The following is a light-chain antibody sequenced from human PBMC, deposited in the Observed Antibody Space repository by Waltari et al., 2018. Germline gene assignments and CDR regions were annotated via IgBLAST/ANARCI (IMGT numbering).Light chain of an antibody. CDR1: SSNIGNYY. CDR2: DNN. J-gene: IGLJ2*01. CDR3: ATWDNNLKDVV. Sequence: QSVLTQPPSASAAPGQQVTISCSGNSSNIGNYYVSWYYQLPGAAPKLLIYDNNARPSGIPDRFSASKSGTSATLGITGLQTGDEADYYCATWDNNLKDVVFGGGTKLTVL. V-gene: IGLV1-51*01.